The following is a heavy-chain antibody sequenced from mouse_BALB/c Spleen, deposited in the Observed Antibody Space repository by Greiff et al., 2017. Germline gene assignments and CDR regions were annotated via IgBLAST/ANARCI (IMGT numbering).Heavy chain of an antibody. CDR1: GYTFTSYY. V-gene: IGHV1S81*02. D-gene: IGHD2-4*01. CDR2: INPSNGGT. Sequence: QVQLQQSGAELVKPGASVKLSCKASGYTFTSYYMYWVKQRPGQGLEWIGGINPSNGGTNFNEKFKSKATLTVDKSSSTAYMQLSSLTSEDSAVYYCTKGSYDYDVGYAMDYWGQGTSVTVSS. CDR3: TKGSYDYDVGYAMDY. J-gene: IGHJ4*01.